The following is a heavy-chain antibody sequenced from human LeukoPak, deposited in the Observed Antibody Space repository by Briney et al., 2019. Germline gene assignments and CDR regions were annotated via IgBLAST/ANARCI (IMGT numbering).Heavy chain of an antibody. D-gene: IGHD6-13*01. CDR2: ISWNSGSI. CDR3: AKGQPQYSSSWYYNWFDP. V-gene: IGHV3-9*03. Sequence: PGGSLRLSCAASGFTFDDYAMHWVRQAPGKGLEWVSGISWNSGSIGYADSVKGRFTISRDNAKNSLYLQMNSLGAEDMALYYCAKGQPQYSSSWYYNWFDPWGQGTLVTVSS. J-gene: IGHJ5*02. CDR1: GFTFDDYA.